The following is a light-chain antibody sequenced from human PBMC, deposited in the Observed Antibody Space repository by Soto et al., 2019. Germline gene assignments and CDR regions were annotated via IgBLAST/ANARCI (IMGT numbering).Light chain of an antibody. Sequence: DIQMTQSPSSLSASVGGRVTITCRARQDIGTSLDWFQQKPGTAPKRLIYTISDLQREVPSRFSGSGSGTEFTLTISSLQPEDSATYYCLQHYAFPFTFGPGTKVHV. J-gene: IGKJ3*01. V-gene: IGKV1-17*01. CDR1: QDIGTS. CDR2: TIS. CDR3: LQHYAFPFT.